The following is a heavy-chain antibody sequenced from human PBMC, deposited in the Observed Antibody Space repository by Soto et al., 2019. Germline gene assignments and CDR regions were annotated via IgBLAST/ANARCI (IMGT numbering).Heavy chain of an antibody. CDR2: INPNSGGT. Sequence: ASVKVSCKASGYTFTGYYMHWVRQAPGQGLEWMGWINPNSGGTNYAQKFQGRVTMTRDTSISTAYMELSRLRSDDTAVYYCARDALLPPNWFDPWGQGTLLTVSS. D-gene: IGHD2-15*01. J-gene: IGHJ5*02. V-gene: IGHV1-2*02. CDR3: ARDALLPPNWFDP. CDR1: GYTFTGYY.